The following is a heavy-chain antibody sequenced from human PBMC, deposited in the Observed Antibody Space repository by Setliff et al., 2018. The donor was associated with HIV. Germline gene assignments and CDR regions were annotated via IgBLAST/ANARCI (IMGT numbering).Heavy chain of an antibody. Sequence: PSETLSLTCAVSGYSISSASYWGWLRQPPGKGLEWIGSISQSGNTYYTPSLKSRVTISVDTSKNEFSLKVSSVTATDTAIYYCARRSREDAFDVWGQGTMVTVS. V-gene: IGHV4-38-2*01. CDR3: ARRSREDAFDV. CDR2: ISQSGNT. J-gene: IGHJ3*01. CDR1: GYSISSASY.